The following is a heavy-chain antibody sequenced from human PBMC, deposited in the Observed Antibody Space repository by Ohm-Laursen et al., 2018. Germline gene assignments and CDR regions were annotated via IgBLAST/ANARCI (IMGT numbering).Heavy chain of an antibody. CDR3: ARVGYSSSCDY. CDR1: GFTFSSYE. D-gene: IGHD6-13*01. Sequence: SLRLSCAASGFTFSSYEMNWVRQAPGKGLEWVSYISSSGSTIYYADSVKGRFTISRDNAKNSLYLQMNSLRAEDTAVYYCARVGYSSSCDYWGQGPLVTVSS. V-gene: IGHV3-48*03. J-gene: IGHJ4*02. CDR2: ISSSGSTI.